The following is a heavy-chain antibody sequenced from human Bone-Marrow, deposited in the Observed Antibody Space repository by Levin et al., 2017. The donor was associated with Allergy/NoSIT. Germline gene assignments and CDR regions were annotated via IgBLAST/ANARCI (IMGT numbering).Heavy chain of an antibody. CDR1: GGSFSGYY. CDR3: ATSSTYGGNTLRYFDL. D-gene: IGHD4-23*01. V-gene: IGHV4-34*01. CDR2: INHSGST. J-gene: IGHJ2*01. Sequence: SQTLSLTCAVYGGSFSGYYWSWLRQPPGKGLEWIGEINHSGSTNYNPSLKSRVTISVDTSKNQFSLKLSSVTAADTAVYYCATSSTYGGNTLRYFDLWGRGTLVTVSS.